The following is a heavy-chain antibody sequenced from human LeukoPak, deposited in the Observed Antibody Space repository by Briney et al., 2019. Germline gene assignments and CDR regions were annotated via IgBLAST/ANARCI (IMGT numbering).Heavy chain of an antibody. J-gene: IGHJ4*02. Sequence: GGSLRLSCAASGFSFSSYAMSWVRQAPGKGLAWVSGISGSGDSTYYTDSVKGRFTISRDNSKNTLYLQMNSLRAEDTAVYYCAKDLNGWYIFDYWGQGTLVTVSS. CDR2: ISGSGDST. CDR3: AKDLNGWYIFDY. V-gene: IGHV3-23*01. D-gene: IGHD6-19*01. CDR1: GFSFSSYA.